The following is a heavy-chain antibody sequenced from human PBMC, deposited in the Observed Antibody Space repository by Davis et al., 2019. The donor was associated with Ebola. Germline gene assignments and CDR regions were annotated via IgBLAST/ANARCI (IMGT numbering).Heavy chain of an antibody. D-gene: IGHD3-22*01. CDR2: INPNSGGT. CDR1: GYTFTGYY. CDR3: AREGYYDSSGYFFTNRPWS. J-gene: IGHJ5*02. Sequence: ASVKVSCKASGYTFTGYYMHWVRQAPGQGLEWMGWINPNSGGTNYAQKFQGRVTMTRDTSISTAYMEVSRLRSDDTAVYYCAREGYYDSSGYFFTNRPWSWGQGTLVTVSS. V-gene: IGHV1-2*02.